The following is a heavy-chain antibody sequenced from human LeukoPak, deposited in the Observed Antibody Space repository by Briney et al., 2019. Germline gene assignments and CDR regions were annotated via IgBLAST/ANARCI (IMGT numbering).Heavy chain of an antibody. CDR3: ARGYSYGYVDYYMDV. CDR1: GFTFRNYG. V-gene: IGHV4-34*01. CDR2: INHSGST. Sequence: GSLRLSCAASGFTFRNYGMSWVRQAPGKGLEWIGEINHSGSTNYNPSLKSRVTISVDTSKNQFSLKLSSVTAADTAVYYCARGYSYGYVDYYMDVWGKGTTVTVSS. J-gene: IGHJ6*03. D-gene: IGHD5-18*01.